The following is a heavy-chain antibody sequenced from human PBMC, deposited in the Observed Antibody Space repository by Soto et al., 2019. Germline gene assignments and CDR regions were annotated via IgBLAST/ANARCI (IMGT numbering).Heavy chain of an antibody. CDR2: INPDGSEK. CDR1: GFSFSNVW. Sequence: EVLLVESGGGLVQPGGSLRLSCAASGFSFSNVWMTWVRQAPGKGLECLACINPDGSEKYYVDSVKGRFTVSRDNARNSLYVQMNSLRADDTAVYYCTRALNWEAPWGQGALVTVSS. CDR3: TRALNWEAP. D-gene: IGHD7-27*01. V-gene: IGHV3-7*01. J-gene: IGHJ5*02.